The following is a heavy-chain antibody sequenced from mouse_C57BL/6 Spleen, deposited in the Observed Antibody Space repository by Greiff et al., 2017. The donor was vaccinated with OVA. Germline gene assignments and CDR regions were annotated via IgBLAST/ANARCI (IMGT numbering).Heavy chain of an antibody. CDR3: ARSIPDGYYGY. J-gene: IGHJ2*01. D-gene: IGHD2-3*01. CDR1: GYAFTNYL. Sequence: LVESGAELVRPGTSVKVSCKASGYAFTNYLIEWVKQRPGQGLEWIGVINPGSGGTNYNEKFKGKATLTADKSSSTAYMQLSSLTSEDSAVYFCARSIPDGYYGYWGQGTTLTVSS. V-gene: IGHV1-54*01. CDR2: INPGSGGT.